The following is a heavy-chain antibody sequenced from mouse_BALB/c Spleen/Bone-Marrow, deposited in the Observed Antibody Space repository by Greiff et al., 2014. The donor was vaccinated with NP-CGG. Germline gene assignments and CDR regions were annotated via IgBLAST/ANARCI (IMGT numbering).Heavy chain of an antibody. V-gene: IGHV1-37*01. CDR3: GRWGDGYYYAMDY. D-gene: IGHD2-3*01. CDR2: INPFNGDT. CDR1: GYSFTGYF. J-gene: IGHJ4*01. Sequence: VQLQQPGPDLVKPGASVKLSCKASGYSFTGYFLNWVRQSHGKSLEWIGRINPFNGDTFYNQKFKGKATLTVDKSSTTAHMELLSLTSEDSAVYYCGRWGDGYYYAMDYWGQGTSVIVSS.